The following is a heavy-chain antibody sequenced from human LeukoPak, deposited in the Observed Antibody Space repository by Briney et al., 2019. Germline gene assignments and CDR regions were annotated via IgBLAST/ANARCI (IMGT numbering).Heavy chain of an antibody. Sequence: ASAKVSCKASGYTFTNYGISWVRQAPGQGLEWMGWISTYNGNTNYAQKLQGRVTMTTDTSTSTAYMELRSLRSDDTAVYYCARVLWFGESGTYYFHYWGQGTLVSVSS. CDR3: ARVLWFGESGTYYFHY. D-gene: IGHD3-10*01. J-gene: IGHJ4*02. V-gene: IGHV1-18*04. CDR1: GYTFTNYG. CDR2: ISTYNGNT.